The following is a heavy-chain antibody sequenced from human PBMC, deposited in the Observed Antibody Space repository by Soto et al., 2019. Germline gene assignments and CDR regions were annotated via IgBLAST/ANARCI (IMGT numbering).Heavy chain of an antibody. Sequence: VQLVQSGAEMRKPGSSVKLSCKASGGNFNTYTVNWVRQAPGQGLEWMGGIIPIFGTTNYALKFQGRVAIIADESTSAAYMGLRSLGSEDTAVDYFALWGFRERNNSKYNCSGMDVWGQGATVTVSS. J-gene: IGHJ6*02. CDR1: GGNFNTYT. D-gene: IGHD3-10*01. CDR2: IIPIFGTT. CDR3: ALWGFRERNNSKYNCSGMDV. V-gene: IGHV1-69*01.